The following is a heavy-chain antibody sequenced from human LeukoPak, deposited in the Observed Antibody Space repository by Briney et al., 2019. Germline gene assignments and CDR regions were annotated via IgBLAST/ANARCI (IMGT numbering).Heavy chain of an antibody. V-gene: IGHV4-59*01. CDR2: IYKSGNT. Sequence: SETLSLTCTVSGGSISNYYWSWTRQPPGKGLEWIGYIYKSGNTNYNPSLKSRVTISVDTTKNEFSLNLSSVIAAGTAVYYCARGSRTSVDYWGQGTLVTASS. CDR1: GGSISNYY. CDR3: ARGSRTSVDY. J-gene: IGHJ4*02. D-gene: IGHD2-2*01.